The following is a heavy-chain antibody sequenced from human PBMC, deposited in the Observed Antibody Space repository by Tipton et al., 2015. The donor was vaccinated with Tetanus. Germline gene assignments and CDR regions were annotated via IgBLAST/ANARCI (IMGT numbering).Heavy chain of an antibody. V-gene: IGHV4-61*01. CDR1: GGSISGSSYY. J-gene: IGHJ5*02. D-gene: IGHD3-16*01. CDR2: IYYSGST. CDR3: ARALKQGANWFDP. Sequence: GLVKPSDTLSLTCSVSGGSISGSSYYWSWIRQPPGKALEWIGYIYYSGSTNYNPSLKSRVTISVDTSKNQFSLKLSSVTAADTAIYYCARALKQGANWFDPWGQGTLVTVSS.